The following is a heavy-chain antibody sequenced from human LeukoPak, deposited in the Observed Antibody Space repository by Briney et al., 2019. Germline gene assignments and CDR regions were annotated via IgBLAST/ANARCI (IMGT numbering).Heavy chain of an antibody. J-gene: IGHJ4*02. D-gene: IGHD3-22*01. V-gene: IGHV4-59*01. Sequence: SETLSLTCTVSGGSISSYYWSWIRQPPGKGLEWIGYIYYSGSTNYNPSLKSRVTISVDTSKSQFSLKLSSVTAADTAVYYCARGGSGYYDASCFDYWGQGTLVTVSS. CDR1: GGSISSYY. CDR2: IYYSGST. CDR3: ARGGSGYYDASCFDY.